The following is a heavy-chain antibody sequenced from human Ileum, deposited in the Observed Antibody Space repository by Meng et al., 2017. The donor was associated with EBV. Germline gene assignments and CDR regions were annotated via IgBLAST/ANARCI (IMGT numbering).Heavy chain of an antibody. CDR2: IFHSGST. CDR1: GGSIRRSHW. D-gene: IGHD5-18*01. V-gene: IGHV4-4*02. Sequence: QVKLSGPGPGPVRSSGTLSLTCGVSGGSIRRSHWWSRVRQPPGKGLEWIGEIFHSGSTNYNTSLKSRVTVSVDKSKNQFSLNLNSVTAADTALYYCAAHIGNNYGPYDYWGQGTLVTVSS. CDR3: AAHIGNNYGPYDY. J-gene: IGHJ4*02.